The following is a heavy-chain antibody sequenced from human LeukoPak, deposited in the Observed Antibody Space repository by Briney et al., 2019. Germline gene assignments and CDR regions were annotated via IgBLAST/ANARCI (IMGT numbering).Heavy chain of an antibody. CDR1: DCSITNFY. D-gene: IGHD4-23*01. CDR3: ARKPGYGGSAIWYIEL. V-gene: IGHV4-59*01. J-gene: IGHJ2*01. CDR2: IYSRGNT. Sequence: SETLSLTCTVSDCSITNFYCSWIRQPPGKGLEWIGYIYSRGNTQYNPSLKSRVTISVDTYKNQFSLRMTSGTDADTAVYYGARKPGYGGSAIWYIELWGRGTLVTVSS.